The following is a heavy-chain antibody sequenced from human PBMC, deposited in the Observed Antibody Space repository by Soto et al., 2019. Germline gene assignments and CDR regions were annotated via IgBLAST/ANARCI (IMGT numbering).Heavy chain of an antibody. CDR3: ARRDARYSYGPTDYYMDV. D-gene: IGHD5-18*01. V-gene: IGHV1-8*01. CDR2: MNPNSGNT. J-gene: IGHJ6*03. CDR1: GYTFTSYD. Sequence: ASVKVSCKASGYTFTSYDINWVRQATGQGLEWMGWMNPNSGNTGYAQKFQGRVTMTRNTSISTAYMELSSLRSEDTAVYYCARRDARYSYGPTDYYMDVWGKGTTVTVSS.